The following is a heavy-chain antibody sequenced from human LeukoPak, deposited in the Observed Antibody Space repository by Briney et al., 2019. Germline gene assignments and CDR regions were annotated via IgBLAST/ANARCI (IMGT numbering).Heavy chain of an antibody. D-gene: IGHD6-6*01. J-gene: IGHJ5*02. CDR2: IYSGGST. CDR1: GFTVSSNY. Sequence: PGGSLRLSCAASGFTVSSNYMSWVRQAPGKGLEWVLVIYSGGSTYYADSVKGRFTISRDNSKNTLYLQMNSLRAEDTAVYYCARDHSSSTFDPWGQGTLVTVSS. CDR3: ARDHSSSTFDP. V-gene: IGHV3-53*01.